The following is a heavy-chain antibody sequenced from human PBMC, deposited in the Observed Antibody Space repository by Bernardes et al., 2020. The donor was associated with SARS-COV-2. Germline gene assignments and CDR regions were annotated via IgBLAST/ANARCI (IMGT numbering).Heavy chain of an antibody. CDR1: GITLHDYA. Sequence: GGSLRLSCAGSGITLHDYAMHWVRQAPGKGLEWVSGIYWDSGDVGYADSVRGRFTISRDNAKSSLFLQMNNLRAEDTAVYYCLKDIVPGGLDYWGQGTLVTVSS. J-gene: IGHJ4*02. V-gene: IGHV3-9*01. CDR3: LKDIVPGGLDY. CDR2: IYWDSGDV. D-gene: IGHD3-16*01.